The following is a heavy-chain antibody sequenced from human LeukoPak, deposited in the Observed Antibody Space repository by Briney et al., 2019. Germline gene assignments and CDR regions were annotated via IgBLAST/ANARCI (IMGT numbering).Heavy chain of an antibody. V-gene: IGHV4-34*01. J-gene: IGHJ6*03. D-gene: IGHD3-10*01. CDR3: ARKARGITMVRGVIYYYYYMDV. Sequence: SETLSLTCAVYGGSFSGYYWSWIRQPPGKGLEWIGEINHSGSTNYNPSLKSRVTISVDTSKNQFSLKLSSVTAADTAVYYCARKARGITMVRGVIYYYYYMDVWGKGTTVTVSS. CDR1: GGSFSGYY. CDR2: INHSGST.